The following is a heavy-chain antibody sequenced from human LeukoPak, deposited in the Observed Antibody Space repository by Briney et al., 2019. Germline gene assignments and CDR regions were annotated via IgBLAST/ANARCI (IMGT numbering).Heavy chain of an antibody. J-gene: IGHJ4*02. CDR1: GFTFSSYA. CDR3: ANLRSGSYYFDY. D-gene: IGHD1-26*01. Sequence: GGSLRLSCAASGFTFSSYAMSWVRQAPGKGLEWVSAISGSGGSTYYADSVKGRFTIPRDNSKNTLYLQMNSLRAEDTAVYYCANLRSGSYYFDYWGQGTLVTVSS. CDR2: ISGSGGST. V-gene: IGHV3-23*01.